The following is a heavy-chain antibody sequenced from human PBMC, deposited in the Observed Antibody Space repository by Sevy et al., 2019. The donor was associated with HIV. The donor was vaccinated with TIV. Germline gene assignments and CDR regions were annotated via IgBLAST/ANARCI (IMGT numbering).Heavy chain of an antibody. CDR1: GGSFSGFY. CDR3: ATRSRLWPEWDS. V-gene: IGHV4-34*01. CDR2: ISHTGNP. Sequence: SETLSLTCAVYGGSFSGFYWAWIRQPPEKGLEWIGTISHTGNPNYNPSPKTRVAISVDTSKNQFSLRLASVTAADTALYACATRSRLWPEWDSWGQGTRVTVSS. D-gene: IGHD3-3*01. J-gene: IGHJ4*02.